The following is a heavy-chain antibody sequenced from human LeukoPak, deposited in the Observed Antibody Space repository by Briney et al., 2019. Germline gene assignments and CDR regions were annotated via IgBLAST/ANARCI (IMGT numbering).Heavy chain of an antibody. Sequence: PGGSLRLSCAASGFTFSSYEMNWVRQAPGKGLEWVSYISSSGSAIYYADSLKGRFTISRDNAKNSLYPQMNSLRAEDTAVYYCARAIGWQGYDYWGQGTLVTVSS. CDR3: ARAIGWQGYDY. J-gene: IGHJ4*02. V-gene: IGHV3-48*03. CDR2: ISSSGSAI. D-gene: IGHD6-19*01. CDR1: GFTFSSYE.